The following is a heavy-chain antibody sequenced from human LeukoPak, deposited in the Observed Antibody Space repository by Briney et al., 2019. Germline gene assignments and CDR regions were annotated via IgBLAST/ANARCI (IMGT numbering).Heavy chain of an antibody. CDR2: ISYDGSNK. Sequence: PGGSLRLSCAASGFTFSSYGMHWVRQAPGKGLEWVAVISYDGSNKYYADSVKGRFTISRDNSNNTLYLQMNSLRAEDTAVYYCAKDWGQAVAGTQNYFDYWGQGTLVTVSS. V-gene: IGHV3-30*18. D-gene: IGHD6-19*01. J-gene: IGHJ4*02. CDR1: GFTFSSYG. CDR3: AKDWGQAVAGTQNYFDY.